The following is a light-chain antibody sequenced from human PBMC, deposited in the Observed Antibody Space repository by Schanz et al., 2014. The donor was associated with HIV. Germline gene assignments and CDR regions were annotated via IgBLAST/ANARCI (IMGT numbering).Light chain of an antibody. Sequence: DIQMTQSPSTLSASVGDRVTITCRASQSLDKWLAWYQQKPGQAPKLLIYQTSYLESGVPSRFSGTESGTEFTLTINSQQPGDFATYYCQQYTSYPYTFGQGTKLDVK. CDR2: QTS. V-gene: IGKV1-5*03. CDR3: QQYTSYPYT. J-gene: IGKJ2*01. CDR1: QSLDKW.